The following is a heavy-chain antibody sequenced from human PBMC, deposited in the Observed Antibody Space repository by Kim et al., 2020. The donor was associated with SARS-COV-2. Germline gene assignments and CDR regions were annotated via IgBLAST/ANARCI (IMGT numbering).Heavy chain of an antibody. CDR2: IDPSDSYT. Sequence: GESLKISCKGSGYSFTSYWISWVRQMPGKGLEWMGRIDPSDSYTNYSPSFQGHVTISADKSISTAYLQWSSLKASDTAMYYCARSWVYYGDYPGAFDIWGQGTMVTVSS. J-gene: IGHJ3*02. D-gene: IGHD4-17*01. CDR1: GYSFTSYW. V-gene: IGHV5-10-1*01. CDR3: ARSWVYYGDYPGAFDI.